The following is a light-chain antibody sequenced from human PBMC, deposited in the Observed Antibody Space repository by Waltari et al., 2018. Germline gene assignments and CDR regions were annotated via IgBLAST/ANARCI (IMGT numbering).Light chain of an antibody. CDR1: KNIRSY. J-gene: IGKJ2*03. CDR2: AAS. Sequence: DLQMTQSQSSLSASVGDRVTISCRASKNIRSYLSWYQQKPGIAPKLVIYAASTLQSGVPSRFSGSGSGTNFTLTITSLQAEDFATYFCQASYTTPYSFGQGTKVEIK. V-gene: IGKV1-39*01. CDR3: QASYTTPYS.